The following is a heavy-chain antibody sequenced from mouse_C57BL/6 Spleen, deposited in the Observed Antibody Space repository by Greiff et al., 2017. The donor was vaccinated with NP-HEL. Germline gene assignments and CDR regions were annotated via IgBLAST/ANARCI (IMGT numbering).Heavy chain of an antibody. J-gene: IGHJ3*01. CDR3: TTVPYSLFAY. CDR2: IDPENGDT. CDR1: GFNIKDDY. D-gene: IGHD6-1*01. Sequence: EVQLQQSGAELVRPGASVKLSCTASGFNIKDDYMHWVKQRPEQGLEWIGWIDPENGDTEYASKFQGKATITADTSSNTAYLQLSSLTSEDTAVYYCTTVPYSLFAYWGQGTLVTVSA. V-gene: IGHV14-4*01.